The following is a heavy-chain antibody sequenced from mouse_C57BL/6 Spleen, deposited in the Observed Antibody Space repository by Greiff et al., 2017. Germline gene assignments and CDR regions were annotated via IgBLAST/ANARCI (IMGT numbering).Heavy chain of an antibody. V-gene: IGHV1-18*01. CDR2: INPNNGGT. J-gene: IGHJ4*01. CDR1: GYTFTDYN. Sequence: VQLQQSGPELVKPGASVKIPCKASGYTFTDYNMDWVKQSHGKSLEWIGDINPNNGGTIYNQKFKGQATLTVDKSSSTAYMELRSLTSEDTAVYYCAREGFYYSNPYAMDYWGQGTSVTVSS. D-gene: IGHD2-5*01. CDR3: AREGFYYSNPYAMDY.